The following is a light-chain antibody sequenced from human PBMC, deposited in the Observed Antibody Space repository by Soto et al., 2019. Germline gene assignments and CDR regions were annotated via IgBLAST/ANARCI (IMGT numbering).Light chain of an antibody. V-gene: IGKV3-20*01. CDR3: QQYGRPPRAT. CDR1: QRVNRRY. J-gene: IGKJ5*01. Sequence: DTVLAQSPGTLHLSPGERAPLSCRASQRVNRRYIAWDQVKPGQAPRLRIYEASSRATGIPDRFSGGGSGTDFTLSISKVAPEDFAVYYCQQYGRPPRATFGQGTRLEI. CDR2: EAS.